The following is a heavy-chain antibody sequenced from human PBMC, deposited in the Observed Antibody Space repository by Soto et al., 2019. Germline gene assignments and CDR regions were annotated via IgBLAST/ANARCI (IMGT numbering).Heavy chain of an antibody. J-gene: IGHJ4*02. Sequence: GGSLRLSCAASGFTFSSYSMNWVRQAPGKGLEWVSSISSSSSYIYYADSVKGRFTISRDNAKNSLYLQMNSLRAEDTAVYYCARAQDIVVVPAAILDWNYGGFFDYWGQGTLVTVSS. CDR2: ISSSSSYI. CDR1: GFTFSSYS. V-gene: IGHV3-21*01. CDR3: ARAQDIVVVPAAILDWNYGGFFDY. D-gene: IGHD2-2*01.